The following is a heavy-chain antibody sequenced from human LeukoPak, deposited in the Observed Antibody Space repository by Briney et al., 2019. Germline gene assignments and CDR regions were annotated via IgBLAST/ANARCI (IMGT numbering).Heavy chain of an antibody. CDR2: INPNSGGT. Sequence: ASVKVSRKASGYTFTGYYMHWVRQAPGQGLEWMGWINPNSGGTNYAQKFQGRVTMTRDTSISTAYMELSRLRSDDTAVYYCARRPSYYDSSGYFDYWGQGTLVTVSS. J-gene: IGHJ4*02. CDR3: ARRPSYYDSSGYFDY. D-gene: IGHD3-22*01. V-gene: IGHV1-2*02. CDR1: GYTFTGYY.